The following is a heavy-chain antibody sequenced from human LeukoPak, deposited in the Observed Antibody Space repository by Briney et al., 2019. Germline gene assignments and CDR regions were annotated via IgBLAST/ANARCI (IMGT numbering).Heavy chain of an antibody. CDR3: ARGLLSGYYNY. J-gene: IGHJ4*02. Sequence: SETLSLTCTVSGGSISSSSYYWGWIRQPPGKGLEWIGSIYYSGSTYYNPSLKSRVTISVDTSKNQFSLKLSSVTAADTAVYYCARGLLSGYYNYWGQGTLVTVSS. V-gene: IGHV4-39*01. D-gene: IGHD3-3*01. CDR1: GGSISSSSYY. CDR2: IYYSGST.